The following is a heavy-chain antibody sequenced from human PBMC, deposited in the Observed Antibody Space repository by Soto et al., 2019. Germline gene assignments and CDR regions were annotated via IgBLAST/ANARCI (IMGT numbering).Heavy chain of an antibody. D-gene: IGHD2-2*01. CDR3: AREGYWSSTSCPAAHFDI. J-gene: IGHJ3*02. CDR1: GYTFTSYY. Sequence: ASVKVSCKASGYTFTSYYMHWVRQAPGQGLEWMGIINPSGGSTSYAQKFQGRVTMTRDKSTSTVYMELSSLRSEDTAVYYCAREGYWSSTSCPAAHFDIWGKGKMVTV. CDR2: INPSGGST. V-gene: IGHV1-46*01.